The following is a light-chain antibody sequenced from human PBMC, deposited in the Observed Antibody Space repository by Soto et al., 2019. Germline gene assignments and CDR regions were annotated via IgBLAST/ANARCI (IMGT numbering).Light chain of an antibody. CDR1: QGISSY. J-gene: IGKJ4*01. Sequence: AIRMTQSPSSLSASTGDRVTITCRASQGISSYLAWYQQKPGKAPKLLIYAASTLQSGVPSRFSGSGSGTDFTLTISCLQSEDFATYYCQQYYSYPPLTFGGGNKVEIK. CDR3: QQYYSYPPLT. V-gene: IGKV1-8*01. CDR2: AAS.